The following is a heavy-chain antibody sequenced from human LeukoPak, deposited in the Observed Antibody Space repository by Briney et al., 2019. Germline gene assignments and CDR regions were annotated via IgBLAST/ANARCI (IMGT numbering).Heavy chain of an antibody. J-gene: IGHJ4*02. CDR1: GFTFSSYS. Sequence: GGSLRLSCAASGFTFSSYSMNWVRQAPGKGLEWVSSISSSSSYIYYADSVKGRFTISRDNAKNSLYLQMNSLRAEDTAVYYCTPHRDGSYPFDYWGQGTLVTVSS. D-gene: IGHD1-26*01. CDR2: ISSSSSYI. CDR3: TPHRDGSYPFDY. V-gene: IGHV3-21*01.